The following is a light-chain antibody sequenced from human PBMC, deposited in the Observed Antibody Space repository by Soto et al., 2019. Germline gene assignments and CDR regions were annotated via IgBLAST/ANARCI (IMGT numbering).Light chain of an antibody. CDR1: QSVSSSF. J-gene: IGKJ1*01. V-gene: IGKV3-20*01. Sequence: EIVLTQSPGTLSLSPGERATLSCRASQSVSSSFLAWYQQKPGQAPRLLIYGASTRATGIPGRFSGSGSGTDFTLTVSSLQPEDFAIYYCQQADSFPWTFGQGTRVEIK. CDR2: GAS. CDR3: QQADSFPWT.